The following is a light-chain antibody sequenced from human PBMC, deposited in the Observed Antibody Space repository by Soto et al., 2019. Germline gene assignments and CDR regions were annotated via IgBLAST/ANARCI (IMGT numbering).Light chain of an antibody. Sequence: QAVVTQSPSASASLGASVKLTCTLNSGHSGYAIAWHQQQPEKGPRLLMKVNNDGSHNKGDGIPDRFSGSSSGPERYLTISSLQSEDEADYYCQTWGTGSWVFGGGTKLTVL. CDR3: QTWGTGSWV. V-gene: IGLV4-69*01. CDR1: SGHSGYA. CDR2: VNNDGSH. J-gene: IGLJ3*02.